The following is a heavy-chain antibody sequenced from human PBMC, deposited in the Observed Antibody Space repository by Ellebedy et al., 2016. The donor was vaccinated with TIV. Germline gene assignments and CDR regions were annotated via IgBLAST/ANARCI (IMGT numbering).Heavy chain of an antibody. J-gene: IGHJ4*02. CDR2: ISNVGSNK. CDR3: AKDVHYYDSSGPTIGY. CDR1: GFTFSTYA. V-gene: IGHV3-30-3*01. Sequence: GGSLSLSXATSGFTFSTYALHWVRQAPCKGLEWVALISNVGSNKYYADSVRGRFTISRDNSKNTLYLQMNSLRTEDTAVYYCAKDVHYYDSSGPTIGYWGQGTLVTVSS. D-gene: IGHD3-22*01.